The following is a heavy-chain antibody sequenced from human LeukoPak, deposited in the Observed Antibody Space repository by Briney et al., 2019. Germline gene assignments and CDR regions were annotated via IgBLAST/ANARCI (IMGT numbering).Heavy chain of an antibody. CDR3: AARHGSGSYYNI. CDR2: IVVGSGNT. Sequence: SVKVSCKASGFTFSSSAMQWVRQARGHRLEWIGWIVVGSGNTNYAQKFQERVTITRDMSTSTAYMELSSLRSEDTAVYYCAARHGSGSYYNIWGQGTLVTVSS. V-gene: IGHV1-58*02. D-gene: IGHD3-10*01. CDR1: GFTFSSSA. J-gene: IGHJ4*02.